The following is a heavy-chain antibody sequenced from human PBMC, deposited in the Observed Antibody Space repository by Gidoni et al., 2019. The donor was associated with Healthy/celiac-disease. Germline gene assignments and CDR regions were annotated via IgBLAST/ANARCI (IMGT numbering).Heavy chain of an antibody. J-gene: IGHJ4*02. CDR2: ISSSSSYI. CDR1: GFTFSSYS. D-gene: IGHD2-21*02. CDR3: ARAYCGGDCYSPDFDY. Sequence: EVQLVESGGGLVKPGGSLRLSCAASGFTFSSYSMNWVRQAPGKGLEWVSSISSSSSYIYYADSVKGRFTISRDNAKNSLYLQMNSLRAEDTAVYYCARAYCGGDCYSPDFDYWGQGTLVTVSS. V-gene: IGHV3-21*01.